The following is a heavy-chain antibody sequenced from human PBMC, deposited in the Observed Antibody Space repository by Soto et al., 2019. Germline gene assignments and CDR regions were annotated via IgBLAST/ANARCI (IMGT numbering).Heavy chain of an antibody. V-gene: IGHV3-23*01. D-gene: IGHD6-13*01. CDR3: AKDKRPYSSPKRGDY. CDR2: ISGSGGST. Sequence: GGSLRLSCAASGFTFSSYAMSWVRQAPGKGLEWVSAISGSGGSTYYADSVKGRFTISRDNSKNTLYLQMNSLRAEDTAVYYCAKDKRPYSSPKRGDYWGQGTLVTVSS. J-gene: IGHJ4*02. CDR1: GFTFSSYA.